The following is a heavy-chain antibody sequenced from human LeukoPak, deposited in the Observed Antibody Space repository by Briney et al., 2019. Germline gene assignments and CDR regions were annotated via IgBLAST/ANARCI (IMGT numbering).Heavy chain of an antibody. CDR2: IYYSGST. CDR1: GGSISSSSYY. J-gene: IGHJ4*02. CDR3: ARHDLWMGYSYGYFDY. V-gene: IGHV4-39*01. Sequence: PSETLSLTCTVSGGSISSSSYYWGWIRQPPGKGLEWIGSIYYSGSTYYNPSLKSRVTISVDTSKNQFSLKLRSVTAADTAVYYCARHDLWMGYSYGYFDYWGQGTLVTVSS. D-gene: IGHD5-18*01.